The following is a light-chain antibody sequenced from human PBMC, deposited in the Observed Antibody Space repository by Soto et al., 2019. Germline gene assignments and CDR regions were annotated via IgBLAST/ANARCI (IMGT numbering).Light chain of an antibody. CDR3: RQDYNYPRT. Sequence: AIQMTQSPSSLSASVGARVTITCRASQDIRNELGWYQQKSGTAPKLLIYGASNLQSGVPSRFSGSGSGTDFTLTISSLQPEDFATYYCRQDYNYPRTFGQGTNLEI. CDR2: GAS. J-gene: IGKJ2*01. CDR1: QDIRNE. V-gene: IGKV1-6*01.